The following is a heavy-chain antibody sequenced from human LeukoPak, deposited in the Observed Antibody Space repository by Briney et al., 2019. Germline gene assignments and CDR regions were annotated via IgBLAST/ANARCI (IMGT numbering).Heavy chain of an antibody. J-gene: IGHJ6*02. CDR2: ISWNSGSI. D-gene: IGHD2-15*01. Sequence: PGRSLRLSCAASGLTFDDYAMHWVRQAPGKGLEWVSGISWNSGSIGYADSVKGRFTISRDNAKNSLYLQMSSLRAEDTALYYCAKDIGMGYYYYYGMDVWGQGTTVTVSS. CDR3: AKDIGMGYYYYYGMDV. CDR1: GLTFDDYA. V-gene: IGHV3-9*01.